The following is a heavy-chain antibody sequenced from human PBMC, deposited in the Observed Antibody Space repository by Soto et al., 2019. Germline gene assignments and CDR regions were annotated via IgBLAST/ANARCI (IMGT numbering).Heavy chain of an antibody. V-gene: IGHV3-7*04. CDR1: GFTFSNHW. D-gene: IGHD1-20*01. CDR2: IKQDGSEK. CDR3: ARDWYMDY. Sequence: EVQLVESGGGLVQPGVSLRLSCAASGFTFSNHWINWIRQTPGRGLEWLAVIKQDGSEKYYVDSVKVRFTVSRDNAMNSAYLQMNSLRVDDTAVYYCARDWYMDYWGQGTLVTVSS. J-gene: IGHJ4*02.